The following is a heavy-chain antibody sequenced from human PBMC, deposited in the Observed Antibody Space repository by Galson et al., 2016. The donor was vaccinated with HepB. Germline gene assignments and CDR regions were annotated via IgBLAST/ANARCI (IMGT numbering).Heavy chain of an antibody. Sequence: SLRLSCAASGFTFGNYVMSWVRQAPGKGLEWVSSISGSGGSTNYADSVKGRFTISRDNSKNTLYLQMNSLRAEDTAVYYCAKGQQLAYFDYWGQGTLVTVSS. CDR2: ISGSGGST. CDR1: GFTFGNYV. CDR3: AKGQQLAYFDY. V-gene: IGHV3-23*01. J-gene: IGHJ4*02. D-gene: IGHD6-13*01.